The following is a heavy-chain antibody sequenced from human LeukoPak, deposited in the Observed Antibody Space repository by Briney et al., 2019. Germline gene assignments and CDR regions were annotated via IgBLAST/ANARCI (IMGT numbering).Heavy chain of an antibody. D-gene: IGHD5-12*01. CDR3: ARSRSPGGYDTVGVAD. V-gene: IGHV3-33*01. J-gene: IGHJ4*02. CDR1: GFTFSTYD. Sequence: GGSLRLSCAASGFTFSTYDMHWVRQAPGKGLEWVAVIWFDGSHKYYADSVRGRFTISRDNSKNTLHLEMNSLRAEDTAVYYCARSRSPGGYDTVGVADWGQGTLVTVSS. CDR2: IWFDGSHK.